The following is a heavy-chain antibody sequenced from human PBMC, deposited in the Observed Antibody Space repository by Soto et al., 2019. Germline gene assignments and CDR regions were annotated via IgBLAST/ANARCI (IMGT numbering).Heavy chain of an antibody. CDR3: ARDRGSYGMDV. J-gene: IGHJ6*02. Sequence: QVQLQESGPGLVKPSQTLSLTCTVSGDSISVGYYWSWIRQHPGKGLEWIGYVSPSGTTYYNPSLKSRVSISTGRSKNQFSLEVSSVTAADTAVYYCARDRGSYGMDVWGQGTTVTVSS. CDR2: VSPSGTT. CDR1: GDSISVGYY. V-gene: IGHV4-31*03.